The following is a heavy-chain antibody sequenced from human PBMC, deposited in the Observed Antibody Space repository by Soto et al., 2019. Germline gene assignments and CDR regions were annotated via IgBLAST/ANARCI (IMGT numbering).Heavy chain of an antibody. J-gene: IGHJ6*02. V-gene: IGHV3-48*03. Sequence: GGSLRLSCAASGFTFSSYEMNWVRQAPGKGLEWVSYISSSGSTIYYADSVKGRFTISRDNAKNSLYLQMNSLRAEDTAVYYCARSPSYGGNLNSYYYYYYGMDVWGQGTTVTVSS. CDR3: ARSPSYGGNLNSYYYYYYGMDV. CDR1: GFTFSSYE. D-gene: IGHD4-17*01. CDR2: ISSSGSTI.